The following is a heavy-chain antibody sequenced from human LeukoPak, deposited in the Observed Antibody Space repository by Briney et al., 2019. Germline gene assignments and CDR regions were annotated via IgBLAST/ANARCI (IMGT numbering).Heavy chain of an antibody. CDR1: GGSFSGYY. J-gene: IGHJ4*02. D-gene: IGHD3-10*01. V-gene: IGHV4-34*01. CDR2: INHSGST. Sequence: SETLSLTCAVYGGSFSGYYWSWIRQPPGKGLEWIGEINHSGSTNYNPSLKSRVTISVDTSKNQFSLKLSSVTAADTAVYYCARDQRASYFPDLWGQGTLVTVSS. CDR3: ARDQRASYFPDL.